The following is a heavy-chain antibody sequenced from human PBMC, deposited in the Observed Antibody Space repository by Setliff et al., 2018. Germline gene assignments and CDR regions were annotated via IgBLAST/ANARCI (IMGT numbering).Heavy chain of an antibody. D-gene: IGHD3-10*01. Sequence: SETLSLTCGVSGSSISNDYYWGWIRQPPGRGLEWIGIISHSGSTDYNPSLKSQVTISLDKSRNQFTLHLNSVTASDTAVYYCARASYGCGSHYKIKWFDPWGQGTLVTVSS. CDR2: ISHSGST. CDR3: ARASYGCGSHYKIKWFDP. CDR1: GSSISNDYY. J-gene: IGHJ5*02. V-gene: IGHV4-38-2*01.